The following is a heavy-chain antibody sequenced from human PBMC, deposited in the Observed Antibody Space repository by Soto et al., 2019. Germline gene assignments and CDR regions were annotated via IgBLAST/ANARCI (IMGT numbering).Heavy chain of an antibody. CDR3: ARLSGDHSAFFSYGMDA. Sequence: GGSLRLSCAASGFTFSSFAMHWVRQAPGKGLEWVALISKDGSNTYYADSVKGRFTISRDNARNTLSLQMNSLRADDTAVYYCARLSGDHSAFFSYGMDAWGQGTTVTVSS. CDR1: GFTFSSFA. CDR2: ISKDGSNT. D-gene: IGHD2-21*01. J-gene: IGHJ6*02. V-gene: IGHV3-30-3*01.